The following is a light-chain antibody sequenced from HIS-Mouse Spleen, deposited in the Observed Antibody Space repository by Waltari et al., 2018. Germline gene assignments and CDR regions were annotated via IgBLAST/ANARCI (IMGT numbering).Light chain of an antibody. CDR1: QSVSSN. V-gene: IGKV3-15*01. Sequence: LVITQSPATLSVTPGERATRSCRASQSVSSNLAWYQQKPGQAPRLLIYGASTRATGIPARFSGSGSGTEFTLTISSMQSEDFEVYYCQQYNNWPPWTFGQGTKVEIK. J-gene: IGKJ1*01. CDR2: GAS. CDR3: QQYNNWPPWT.